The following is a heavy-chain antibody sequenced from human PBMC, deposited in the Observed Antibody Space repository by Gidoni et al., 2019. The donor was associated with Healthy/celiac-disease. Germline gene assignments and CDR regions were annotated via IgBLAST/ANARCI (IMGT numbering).Heavy chain of an antibody. CDR3: ARDQYYYGSGSYPYNWFDP. J-gene: IGHJ5*02. D-gene: IGHD3-10*01. V-gene: IGHV3-48*02. CDR2: ISSSSSTI. Sequence: EVQLVESGGGLVQPGGSLRLSCAASGFTFSSYSMNWVRQAPGKGLEWVSYISSSSSTIYYADSVKGRFTISRDNAKNSLYLQMNSLRDEDTAVYYCARDQYYYGSGSYPYNWFDPWGQGTLVTVSS. CDR1: GFTFSSYS.